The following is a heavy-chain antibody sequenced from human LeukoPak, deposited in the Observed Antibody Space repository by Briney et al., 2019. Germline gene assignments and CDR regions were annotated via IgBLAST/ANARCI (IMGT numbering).Heavy chain of an antibody. CDR3: ARDLYDSSGYSAFDI. CDR2: IYSSGST. Sequence: SETLSLTCSVSGASISSGSNYWGWIRQPPGKTLEWIGSIYSSGSTYYNPSLKSRVIIIIDTPKNHFSLKLSSVTAADTAVYYCARDLYDSSGYSAFDIWGQGTMVTVSS. D-gene: IGHD3-22*01. CDR1: GASISSGSNY. V-gene: IGHV4-39*07. J-gene: IGHJ3*02.